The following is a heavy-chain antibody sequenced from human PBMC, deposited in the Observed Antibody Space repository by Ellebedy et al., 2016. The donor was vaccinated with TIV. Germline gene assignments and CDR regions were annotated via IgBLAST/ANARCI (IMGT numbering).Heavy chain of an antibody. CDR2: ISSSGSTT. CDR1: GFHFSSYD. Sequence: GESLKISCAASGFHFSSYDVNWVRQAPGRGLEWLSYISSSGSTTKYADSVKGRFTISRDNAKNSLYLQMNSLRAEDTAVYYCARDDSSGYPRYFDYWGQGTLVTCSS. D-gene: IGHD3-22*01. J-gene: IGHJ4*02. V-gene: IGHV3-48*03. CDR3: ARDDSSGYPRYFDY.